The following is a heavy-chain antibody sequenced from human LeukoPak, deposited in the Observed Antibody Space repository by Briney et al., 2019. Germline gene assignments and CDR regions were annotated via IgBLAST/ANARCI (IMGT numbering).Heavy chain of an antibody. V-gene: IGHV4-39*01. CDR2: IYYSGST. CDR3: ARQRGYCSGGSCYSGPYFFDY. Sequence: SETLSLTCTVSGGSISSSSYYWGWIRQPPGKGLEWIGSIYYSGSTYYNPSLKSRVTISVDTSKNQFSLKLSSVTAADTAVYYCARQRGYCSGGSCYSGPYFFDYWGQGTLVTVSS. CDR1: GGSISSSSYY. D-gene: IGHD2-15*01. J-gene: IGHJ4*02.